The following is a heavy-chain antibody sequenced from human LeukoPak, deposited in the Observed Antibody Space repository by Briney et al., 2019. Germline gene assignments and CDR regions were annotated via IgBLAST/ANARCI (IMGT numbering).Heavy chain of an antibody. J-gene: IGHJ4*02. CDR2: INPNSGGT. D-gene: IGHD5-18*01. V-gene: IGHV1-2*06. CDR1: GYTFSGHY. CDR3: TRSWIQLRTPDFDH. Sequence: GPVKVSCQASGYTFSGHYLHWVRQAPGQGLEWMGRINPNSGGTKYAQKFQNRVTMTSDTCVSTAYMELNGLRSDDTAIYYCTRSWIQLRTPDFDHWGQGTLVTVSS.